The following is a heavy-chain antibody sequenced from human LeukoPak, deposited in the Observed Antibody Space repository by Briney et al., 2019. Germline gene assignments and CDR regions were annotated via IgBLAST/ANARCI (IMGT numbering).Heavy chain of an antibody. CDR1: GFTFSSYS. Sequence: GGSLRLSCAASGFTFSSYSMNWVRQAPGKGLEWVLSISSSSSYIYYADSVKGRFTISRDNAKNSLYLQMNSLRAEDTAVYYCARGGRRPAGFDIWGQGTMVTVSS. CDR3: ARGGRRPAGFDI. J-gene: IGHJ3*02. V-gene: IGHV3-21*01. CDR2: ISSSSSYI.